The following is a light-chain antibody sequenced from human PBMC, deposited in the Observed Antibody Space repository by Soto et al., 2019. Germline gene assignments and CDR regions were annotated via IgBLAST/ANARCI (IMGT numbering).Light chain of an antibody. CDR3: QQYNSYPWT. V-gene: IGKV1-5*03. Sequence: DIQMTQSPSTLSASVGDRVTITCRASESINRWLAWYQQKPLKAPKLLIYEASSLTSVVPSRFSGSGSGSEFTLTISSLQPDDFATYYCQQYNSYPWTFGQGTKVEIK. J-gene: IGKJ1*01. CDR1: ESINRW. CDR2: EAS.